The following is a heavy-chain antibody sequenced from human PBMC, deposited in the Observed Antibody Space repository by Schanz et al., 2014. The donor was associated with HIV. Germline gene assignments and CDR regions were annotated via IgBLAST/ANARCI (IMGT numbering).Heavy chain of an antibody. CDR1: GISLTNNA. CDR3: ARGLPGLDY. CDR2: ISGNGGHT. Sequence: EVQLVESGGGLVQPGRSLRLSCAASGISLTNNAMSWVRQAPGKGLEWVSGISGNGGHTWYADSVKGRFTISRDNSKNTVYLQINSLSLDDTAIYYCARGLPGLDYWGQGVLVTVSS. V-gene: IGHV3-23*04. J-gene: IGHJ4*02. D-gene: IGHD2-2*01.